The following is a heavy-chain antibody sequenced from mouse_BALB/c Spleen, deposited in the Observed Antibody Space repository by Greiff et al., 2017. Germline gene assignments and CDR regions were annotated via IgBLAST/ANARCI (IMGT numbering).Heavy chain of an antibody. CDR3: ARHHQNNYGNYRDAWFAY. V-gene: IGHV5-12-2*01. Sequence: EVMLVESGGGLVQPGGSLKLSCAASGFTFSSYTMSWVRQTPEKRLEWVAYISNGGGSTYYPDTVKGRFTISRDNAKNTLYLQMSSLKSEDTAMYYCARHHQNNYGNYRDAWFAYWGQGTLVTVSA. CDR2: ISNGGGST. J-gene: IGHJ3*01. CDR1: GFTFSSYT. D-gene: IGHD2-1*01.